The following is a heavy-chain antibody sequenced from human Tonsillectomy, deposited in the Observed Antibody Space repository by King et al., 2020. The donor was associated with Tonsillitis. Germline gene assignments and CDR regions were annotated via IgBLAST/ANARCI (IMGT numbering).Heavy chain of an antibody. V-gene: IGHV3-74*02. CDR1: GLPFSVYW. Sequence: VQLVESGGGLVQPGGSLRLACAASGLPFSVYWMHWVRQGPGKGLGWVSRINTDGSTADYADSVKGRFTISRDNAKSTLYLQMNSLRAEDTAMYYCAREKSGVQLALDSWGQGTLVTVSS. J-gene: IGHJ4*02. CDR2: INTDGSTA. CDR3: AREKSGVQLALDS. D-gene: IGHD6-6*01.